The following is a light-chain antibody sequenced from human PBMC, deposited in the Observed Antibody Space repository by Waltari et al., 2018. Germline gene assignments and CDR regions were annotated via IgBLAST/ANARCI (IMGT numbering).Light chain of an antibody. CDR1: QSVRTY. CDR3: QQYVESPAT. J-gene: IGKJ1*01. V-gene: IGKV3-20*01. Sequence: EIVLTQSPGTVSLSPGDRATHSCWASQSVRTYLAWYQQKPGQASRHLIYHASTRATGIADRFSASGSGTDFSLTIRRLEPEEFALYYGQQYVESPATFGQGTKVEIK. CDR2: HAS.